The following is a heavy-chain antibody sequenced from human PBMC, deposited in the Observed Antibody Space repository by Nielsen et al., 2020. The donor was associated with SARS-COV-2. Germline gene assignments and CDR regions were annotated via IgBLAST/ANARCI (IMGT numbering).Heavy chain of an antibody. CDR1: GGSFSGYY. D-gene: IGHD3-10*01. J-gene: IGHJ4*02. CDR2: INHSGST. Sequence: GSLRLSCAVYGGSFSGYYWSWIRQPPGKGLEWIGEINHSGSTNYNPSLKSRVTISVDTSKNQFSLKLSSVTAADTAVYYCARDRGRVDYWGQGTLVTVSS. CDR3: ARDRGRVDY. V-gene: IGHV4-34*01.